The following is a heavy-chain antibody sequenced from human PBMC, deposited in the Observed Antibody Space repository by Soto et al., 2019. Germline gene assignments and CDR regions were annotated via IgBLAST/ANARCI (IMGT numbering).Heavy chain of an antibody. J-gene: IGHJ3*02. Sequence: EVQLVESGGGLVQPGRSLRLSCAASGFTFDDYAMHWVRQAPGKGLEWVSGISWNSGSIGYANSVKGRFTISRDNAKNARYLQMNSLRDEDTALYYCAKGVTMIVLAAFDIWGQGTMVTVSS. D-gene: IGHD3-22*01. CDR3: AKGVTMIVLAAFDI. CDR1: GFTFDDYA. V-gene: IGHV3-9*01. CDR2: ISWNSGSI.